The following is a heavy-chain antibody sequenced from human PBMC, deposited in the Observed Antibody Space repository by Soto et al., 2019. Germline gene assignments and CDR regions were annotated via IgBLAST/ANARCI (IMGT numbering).Heavy chain of an antibody. CDR3: AKATYYDFLSGYSPDEYYYYGMDV. Sequence: HPGGSLRLSCAASGFTFSSYGMHWVRQAPGKGLEWVAVISYDGSNKYYADSVKGRFTISRDNSKNTLYLQMNSLRAEDTAVYYCAKATYYDFLSGYSPDEYYYYGMDVWGQGTTVTVSS. D-gene: IGHD3-3*01. V-gene: IGHV3-30*18. CDR1: GFTFSSYG. J-gene: IGHJ6*02. CDR2: ISYDGSNK.